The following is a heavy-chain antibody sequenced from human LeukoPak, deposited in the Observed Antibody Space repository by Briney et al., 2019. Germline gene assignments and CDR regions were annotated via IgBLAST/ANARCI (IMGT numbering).Heavy chain of an antibody. CDR1: GFTFSSYG. V-gene: IGHV3-30*18. CDR2: ISYDGSNK. D-gene: IGHD1-26*01. J-gene: IGHJ3*02. CDR3: AKGLYSDPTGGAFDI. Sequence: GGSLRLSCAASGFTFSSYGMHWVRQAPGKGLEWVAVISYDGSNKYYADSVKGGFTISRDNAKNSLYLQMNSLRAEDTALYYCAKGLYSDPTGGAFDIWGQGTMATVSS.